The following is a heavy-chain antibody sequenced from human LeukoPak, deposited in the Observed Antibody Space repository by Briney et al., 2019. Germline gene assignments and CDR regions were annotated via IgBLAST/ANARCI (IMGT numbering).Heavy chain of an antibody. CDR3: ARVRSHGHYGDIDY. D-gene: IGHD4-17*01. J-gene: IGHJ4*02. V-gene: IGHV1-2*02. CDR2: INPNSGST. Sequence: ASVKVSCTGSGYASTGYYFHWVRGASGHGRERLGCINPNSGSTNYAQKFQARVTMTRDTSISTAYMELSGQRSDDSAVYYCARVRSHGHYGDIDYWGQGTLVTVSS. CDR1: GYASTGYY.